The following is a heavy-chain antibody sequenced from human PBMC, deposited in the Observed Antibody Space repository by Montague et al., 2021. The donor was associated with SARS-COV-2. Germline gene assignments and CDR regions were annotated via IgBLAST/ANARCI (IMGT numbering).Heavy chain of an antibody. CDR2: IFYSGST. D-gene: IGHD2-2*01. CDR3: VGGYCGNNRRYAVGY. J-gene: IGHJ4*02. V-gene: IGHV4-39*01. Sequence: SETLSLTCTVSGGSISSSTYYWGLIRQPPEKGLEWIGTIFYSGSTYYNPSLKSRVTISVDMSKNQFSLKLNSVTAADTAVYYCVGGYCGNNRRYAVGYWGQGTLVTVSS. CDR1: GGSISSSTYY.